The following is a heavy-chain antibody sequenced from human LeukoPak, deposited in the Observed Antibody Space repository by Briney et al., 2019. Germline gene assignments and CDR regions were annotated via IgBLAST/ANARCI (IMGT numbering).Heavy chain of an antibody. CDR2: ISYDGSNK. J-gene: IGHJ3*02. V-gene: IGHV3-30-3*01. Sequence: PGGSLRLSYAASGCTFSSYAMHWVRQAPGKGLEWVAVISYDGSNKYYADSVKGRFTISRDNSKNTLYLLMNSLRAEDTAVYYCARENKLNAFDIWGQGTMVTVSS. CDR1: GCTFSSYA. CDR3: ARENKLNAFDI.